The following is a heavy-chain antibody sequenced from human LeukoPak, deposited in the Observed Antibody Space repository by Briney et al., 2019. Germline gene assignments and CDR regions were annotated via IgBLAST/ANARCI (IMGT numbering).Heavy chain of an antibody. CDR2: ISANNGDT. CDR3: ARDATAMVPLQGGMDV. V-gene: IGHV1-18*01. CDR1: GYIFTSYG. D-gene: IGHD5-18*01. Sequence: GVSVKVSCKASGYIFTSYGIIWVRQAPGQGLEWMGWISANNGDTNYVQKLQGRVTMTTDTSTSTAYMELRSLRSDDTAVYYCARDATAMVPLQGGMDVWGQGTTVTVSS. J-gene: IGHJ6*02.